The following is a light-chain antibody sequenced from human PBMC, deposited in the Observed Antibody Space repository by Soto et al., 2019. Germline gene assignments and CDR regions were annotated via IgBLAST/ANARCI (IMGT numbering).Light chain of an antibody. CDR3: HQYNNWPPWT. V-gene: IGKV3-15*01. J-gene: IGKJ1*01. Sequence: DIAMTQSPATLSVSAGERATLSCRASQSVSSSLAWYQQKPGQAPKLLIYDASTWATGVPARFSGSGSGTEFTLTISTLQTEDFAVYYCHQYNNWPPWTFGQGTKVDIK. CDR2: DAS. CDR1: QSVSSS.